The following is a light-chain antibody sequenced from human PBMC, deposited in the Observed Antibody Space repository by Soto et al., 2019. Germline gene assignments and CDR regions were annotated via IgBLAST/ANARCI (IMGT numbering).Light chain of an antibody. CDR1: QSVSNK. V-gene: IGKV3-15*01. J-gene: IGKJ1*01. Sequence: EIVMTQSPATLSVSPGERATLSCRASQSVSNKLAWYQHKPGQAPRVLIYDTSTRATGIPARFSGSGSGTEFTLTISSLQSEDFAVYHCQQYNNWPPWTFGQGTKVDIK. CDR2: DTS. CDR3: QQYNNWPPWT.